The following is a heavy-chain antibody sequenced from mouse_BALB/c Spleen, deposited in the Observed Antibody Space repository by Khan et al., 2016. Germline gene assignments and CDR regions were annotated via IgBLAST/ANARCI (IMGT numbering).Heavy chain of an antibody. CDR1: GYKFTDYP. CDR3: ARGGLRPFEY. J-gene: IGHJ2*01. V-gene: IGHV1S137*01. D-gene: IGHD1-2*01. CDR2: ISSYSDNT. Sequence: QVQLQQSGPELVRPGESVKISCKGSGYKFTDYPMHWVKQSHAKTLEWIGVISSYSDNTNYNQKFEGKATMTVDKSSSIAYMELARLTSDDSAIYYCARGGLRPFEYWGQGTTLTVSS.